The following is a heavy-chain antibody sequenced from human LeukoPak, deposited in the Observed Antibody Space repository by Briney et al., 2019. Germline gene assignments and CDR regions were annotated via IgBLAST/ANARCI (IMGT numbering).Heavy chain of an antibody. CDR2: INPNSGGT. V-gene: IGHV1-2*02. J-gene: IGHJ6*03. CDR3: ARALYCSSTSCYTRRRGYYYYYYYMDV. D-gene: IGHD2-2*01. CDR1: GYTFTGYY. Sequence: GASVKVSCKASGYTFTGYYMHWVGQAPGQGLEWMGWINPNSGGTNYAQKFQCRVTMTRDTSISTAYMELSRLRSDDTAVYYCARALYCSSTSCYTRRRGYYYYYYYMDVWGKGTTVTVSS.